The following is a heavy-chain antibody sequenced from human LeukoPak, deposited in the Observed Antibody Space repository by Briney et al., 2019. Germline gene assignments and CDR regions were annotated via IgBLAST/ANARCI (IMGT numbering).Heavy chain of an antibody. D-gene: IGHD4-17*01. V-gene: IGHV1-69*06. CDR3: ARANGDYSWFDP. Sequence: SVKVSCKAPGYTFTGYYMHWVRQAPGQGLEWMGGIIPIFGTANYAQKFQGRVTITADKSTSTAYMELSSLRSEDTAVYYCARANGDYSWFDPWGQGTLVTVSS. J-gene: IGHJ5*02. CDR2: IIPIFGTA. CDR1: GYTFTGYY.